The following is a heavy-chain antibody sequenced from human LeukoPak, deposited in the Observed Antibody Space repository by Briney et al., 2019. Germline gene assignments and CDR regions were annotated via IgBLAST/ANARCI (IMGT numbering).Heavy chain of an antibody. CDR3: ARPQSGLGWFDP. Sequence: PSETLSLTCTVSGGSINTHYWSWIQQPAGKGLEWIGRIYSTGITTYNPSLKGRVTMSVDTSKNQFSLKLSSVTAADTAVYYCARPQSGLGWFDPWGQGILVTVSS. CDR2: IYSTGIT. CDR1: GGSINTHY. V-gene: IGHV4-4*07. J-gene: IGHJ5*02.